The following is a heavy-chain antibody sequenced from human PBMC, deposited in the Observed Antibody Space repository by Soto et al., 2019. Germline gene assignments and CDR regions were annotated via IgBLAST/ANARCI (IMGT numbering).Heavy chain of an antibody. J-gene: IGHJ4*02. CDR1: GYTFTSYG. CDR2: ISAYNGNT. CDR3: ARDVGPYEYSRSSVDY. V-gene: IGHV1-18*01. D-gene: IGHD6-6*01. Sequence: GASVKGSCKASGYTFTSYGISWVRQAPGQGLEWMGWISAYNGNTNYAQKLQGRVTMTTDTSTSTAYMELRSLRSDDTAVYYCARDVGPYEYSRSSVDYWGQGTLVTXSS.